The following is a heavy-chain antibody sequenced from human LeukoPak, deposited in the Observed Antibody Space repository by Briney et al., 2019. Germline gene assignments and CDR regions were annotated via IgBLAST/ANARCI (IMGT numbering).Heavy chain of an antibody. Sequence: GGSLRLSCAASGFIISNYDMNWVRQAPGKGLEWVSYITGSSRTKSYADSVKGRFTISRDNAENSVYLQMNSLRAEDTAVYYCARPTSSGWYSHWGQGTMVTVS. J-gene: IGHJ3*01. CDR2: ITGSSRTK. V-gene: IGHV3-48*01. CDR3: ARPTSSGWYSH. CDR1: GFIISNYD. D-gene: IGHD6-19*01.